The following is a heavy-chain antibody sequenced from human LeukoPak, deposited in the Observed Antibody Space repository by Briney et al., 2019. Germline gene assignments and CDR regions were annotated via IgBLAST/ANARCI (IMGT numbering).Heavy chain of an antibody. CDR3: ARDTLGVAGTGY. V-gene: IGHV1-69*05. CDR2: NIPIFGTA. D-gene: IGHD6-19*01. Sequence: SVKVSCKASGGTFSSYAISWVRQAPGQGLEWMGGNIPIFGTANYAQKFQGRVTITRDTSASTAYMELTSLRSEDTAVYYCARDTLGVAGTGYWGQGTLVTVSS. CDR1: GGTFSSYA. J-gene: IGHJ4*02.